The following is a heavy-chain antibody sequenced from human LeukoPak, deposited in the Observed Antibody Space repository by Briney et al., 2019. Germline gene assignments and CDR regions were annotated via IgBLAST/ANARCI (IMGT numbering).Heavy chain of an antibody. Sequence: SETLSLTCAVYGGSFSGYYWSWIRQPPGKGLEWTGEINHSGSTNYNPSLKSRVTISVDTSKNQFSLKLSSVTAADTAVYYCARDRGYSYGPDYWGQGTLVTVSS. J-gene: IGHJ4*02. CDR2: INHSGST. CDR3: ARDRGYSYGPDY. V-gene: IGHV4-34*01. CDR1: GGSFSGYY. D-gene: IGHD5-18*01.